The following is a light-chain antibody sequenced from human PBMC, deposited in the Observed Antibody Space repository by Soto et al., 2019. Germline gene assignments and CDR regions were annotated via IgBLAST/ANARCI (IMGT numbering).Light chain of an antibody. CDR3: SSYTSRATLV. J-gene: IGLJ2*01. CDR2: DVS. V-gene: IGLV2-14*03. CDR1: SNDVGGYDY. Sequence: QSALTQPASVSGSPGQSITISCTGTSNDVGGYDYVTWYQHHPGKAPKLMIYDVSNRPSGISDRFSASKSSNTASLTISGVQAEDEAHYYCSSYTSRATLVFGGRTKLTVL.